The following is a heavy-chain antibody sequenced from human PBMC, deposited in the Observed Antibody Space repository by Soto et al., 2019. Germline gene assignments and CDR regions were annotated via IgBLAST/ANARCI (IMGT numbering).Heavy chain of an antibody. V-gene: IGHV4-59*01. CDR1: GGSISRFH. CDR2: IYSGST. J-gene: IGHJ5*02. CDR3: ARRHIVGP. D-gene: IGHD1-26*01. Sequence: QVQLQESGPGLVKPSETLSLTCTVSGGSISRFHWSWIRQPPGKGLEWIGYIYSGSTNYNASLKSRVSVSVDTSKHQSSLRLSSVTVAHPAVYYSARRHIVGPGGQGPLVTVSS.